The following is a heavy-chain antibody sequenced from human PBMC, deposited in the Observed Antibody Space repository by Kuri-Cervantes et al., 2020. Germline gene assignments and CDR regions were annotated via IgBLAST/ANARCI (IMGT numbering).Heavy chain of an antibody. Sequence: SQTLSLTCAAYGGSFSGYYWSWIRQPPGKGLEWIGEINHSGSTNYNPSLKSRVTISVDTSKNQFSLKLTYVTAADTAVYYCARSPPATMIVVAPEFDPWGQGILVTVSS. CDR2: INHSGST. V-gene: IGHV4-34*01. J-gene: IGHJ5*02. CDR3: ARSPPATMIVVAPEFDP. CDR1: GGSFSGYY. D-gene: IGHD3-22*01.